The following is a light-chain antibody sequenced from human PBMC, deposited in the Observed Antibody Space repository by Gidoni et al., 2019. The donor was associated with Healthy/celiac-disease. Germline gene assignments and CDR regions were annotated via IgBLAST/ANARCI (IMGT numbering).Light chain of an antibody. CDR2: GAS. J-gene: IGKJ2*01. Sequence: ELVFTQSPGTLSLSPGERATLSCRASQSVSSSYLAWYQQKPGQAPRLPIYGASSRATGIPDRFSGSGSGTDFTLTISRLEPEDFAVYYCQQYGSSPYTFGQGTKLEIK. CDR1: QSVSSSY. CDR3: QQYGSSPYT. V-gene: IGKV3-20*01.